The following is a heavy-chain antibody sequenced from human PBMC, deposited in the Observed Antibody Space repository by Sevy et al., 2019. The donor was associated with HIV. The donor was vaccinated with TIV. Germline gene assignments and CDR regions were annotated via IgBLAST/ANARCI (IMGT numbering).Heavy chain of an antibody. D-gene: IGHD2-15*01. J-gene: IGHJ5*02. V-gene: IGHV3-21*01. Sequence: GGSLRLSCAASGFTFSSYSMNWVRQAPGKGLEWVSSISSSSSYIYYADSVKGRFTISRDNAKNSLYLQMNSLRAEDTVVYYCARTGRQYCSGGSCYGWFDPWGQGTLVTVSS. CDR3: ARTGRQYCSGGSCYGWFDP. CDR1: GFTFSSYS. CDR2: ISSSSSYI.